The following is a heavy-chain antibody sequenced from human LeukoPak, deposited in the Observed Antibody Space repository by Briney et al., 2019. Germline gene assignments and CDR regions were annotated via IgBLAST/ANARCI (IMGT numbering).Heavy chain of an antibody. Sequence: GGSLRLSCAASGFTFSSYGMSWARQAPGKGLEWVSAISGSGGSTYYADSVKGRSTISRDNSKNTLYLQMNSLRAEDTAVYYCAKVPNSGSYFDYWGQGTLATVSS. J-gene: IGHJ4*02. V-gene: IGHV3-23*01. CDR1: GFTFSSYG. CDR2: ISGSGGST. D-gene: IGHD3-10*01. CDR3: AKVPNSGSYFDY.